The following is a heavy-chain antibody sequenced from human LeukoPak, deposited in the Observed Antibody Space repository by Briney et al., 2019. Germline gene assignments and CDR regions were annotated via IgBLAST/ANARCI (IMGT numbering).Heavy chain of an antibody. CDR2: ITWGRDNL. V-gene: IGHV3-9*01. Sequence: PGGSLRLSCAVSGFIFDDYAMHWVRQAPGKGLEWVSGITWGRDNLAYAASVKGRFTISRDNANTSLYSQMNSLRAEDTAVYYCARDDSTRGYSGYVPGVDWGQGTLVTVSS. CDR3: ARDDSTRGYSGYVPGVD. D-gene: IGHD5-12*01. J-gene: IGHJ4*02. CDR1: GFIFDDYA.